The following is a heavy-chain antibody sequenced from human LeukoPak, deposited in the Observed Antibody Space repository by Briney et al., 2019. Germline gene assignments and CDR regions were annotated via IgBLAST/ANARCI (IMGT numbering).Heavy chain of an antibody. D-gene: IGHD3-3*01. CDR3: ARGGYDFWSGYSALDY. J-gene: IGHJ4*02. V-gene: IGHV4-39*07. CDR1: GVSVSSRGSY. Sequence: SETLSLTCSVSGVSVSSRGSYWGWIRQSPGKGLEWIGSIYYSGSTYYNPSLKSRVTISVDTSKNQFSLKLSSVTAADTAVYYCARGGYDFWSGYSALDYWGQGTLVTVSS. CDR2: IYYSGST.